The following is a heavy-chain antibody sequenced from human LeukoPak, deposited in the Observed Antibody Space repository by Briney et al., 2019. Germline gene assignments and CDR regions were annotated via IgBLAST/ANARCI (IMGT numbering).Heavy chain of an antibody. V-gene: IGHV3-48*03. CDR3: ARDRDSGSHKIDY. J-gene: IGHJ4*02. CDR2: ISSSGSTI. Sequence: GGSLRLSCAASGFTFSSYEMNWVRQAPGKGLEWVSYISSSGSTIYYADSVKGRFTISRDNAKNSLYLQMNSLRAEDTAVYYCARDRDSGSHKIDYWGQGTLVTVSS. D-gene: IGHD1-26*01. CDR1: GFTFSSYE.